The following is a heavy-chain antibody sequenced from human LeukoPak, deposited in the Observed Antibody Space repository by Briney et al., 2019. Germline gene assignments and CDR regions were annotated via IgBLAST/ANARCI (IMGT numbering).Heavy chain of an antibody. CDR2: FDPEDGET. V-gene: IGHV1-24*01. J-gene: IGHJ6*02. CDR3: ATSRYSSSWYPYYGMDV. D-gene: IGHD6-13*01. Sequence: ASVKVSCKVSGYTLTELSMHWVRQAPARGHERMGGFDPEDGETIYAQKFQGRVTMTEDTSIDTAYMELSSLRSEDTAVYYCATSRYSSSWYPYYGMDVWGQGTTVTVSS. CDR1: GYTLTELS.